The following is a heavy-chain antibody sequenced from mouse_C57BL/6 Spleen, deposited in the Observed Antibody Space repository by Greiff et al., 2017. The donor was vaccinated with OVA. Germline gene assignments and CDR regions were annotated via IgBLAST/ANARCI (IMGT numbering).Heavy chain of an antibody. V-gene: IGHV3-6*01. CDR2: ISYDGSN. J-gene: IGHJ2*01. CDR1: GYSITSGYY. D-gene: IGHD1-1*01. CDR3: ARGSVTTVVAMDY. Sequence: EVQLVESGPGLVKPSQSLTLTCSVTGYSITSGYYWNWIRQFPGNKLEWMGYISYDGSNNYNPSLKNRISITRDTSKNQFFLKLNSVTTEDTATYYCARGSVTTVVAMDYWGQGTTLTVSS.